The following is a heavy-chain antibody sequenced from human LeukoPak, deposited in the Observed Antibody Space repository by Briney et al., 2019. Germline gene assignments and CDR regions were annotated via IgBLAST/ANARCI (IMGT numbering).Heavy chain of an antibody. V-gene: IGHV3-66*01. Sequence: GGSLRLSCAASGFPVSTNYMSWVRQAPGKGLEWVSVIYSGGRTYYADSVKGRFTISRDNSKNTVYLQMNSLRAEDTAVYYCARGDGYNFFDSWGQGTLVTVSS. CDR3: ARGDGYNFFDS. CDR1: GFPVSTNY. J-gene: IGHJ4*02. CDR2: IYSGGRT. D-gene: IGHD5-24*01.